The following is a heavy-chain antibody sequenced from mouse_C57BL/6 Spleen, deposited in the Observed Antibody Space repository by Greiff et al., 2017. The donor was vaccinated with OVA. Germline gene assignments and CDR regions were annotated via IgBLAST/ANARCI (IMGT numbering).Heavy chain of an antibody. Sequence: QVQLQQPGAELVMPGASLKLSCKASGYTFTSYRMHWVKQRPGQGLEWIGEIDPSDSYTNYNQKFKGKSTLTVDKSYSTAYLHLSSLTSEDSAVYYYSSDTPVGAHYSSIDYWGQGTPVTVSS. D-gene: IGHD1-1*01. CDR1: GYTFTSYR. CDR3: SSDTPVGAHYSSIDY. CDR2: IDPSDSYT. V-gene: IGHV1-69*01. J-gene: IGHJ4*01.